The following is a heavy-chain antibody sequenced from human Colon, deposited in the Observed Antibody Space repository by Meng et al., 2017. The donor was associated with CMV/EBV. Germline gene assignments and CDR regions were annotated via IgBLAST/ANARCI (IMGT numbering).Heavy chain of an antibody. CDR1: GFSFPGAW. J-gene: IGHJ4*02. CDR2: IKSKTDGGAI. Sequence: ERQLVAAGGGLVKPGGSLRLSCSASGFSFPGAWMSWVRQTPGKGLEWVGQIKSKTDGGAIDYAASMRGRFTISRDDSRNMVYLQMNSLIIEDTAMYYCGCGVPAYDYWGQGALVTVSS. CDR3: GCGVPAYDY. V-gene: IGHV3-15*01. D-gene: IGHD2-2*01.